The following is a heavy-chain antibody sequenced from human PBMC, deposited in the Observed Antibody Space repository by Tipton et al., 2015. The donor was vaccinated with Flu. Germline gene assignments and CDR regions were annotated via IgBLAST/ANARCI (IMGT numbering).Heavy chain of an antibody. CDR1: GGSISSSSYY. V-gene: IGHV4-39*07. D-gene: IGHD4-23*01. CDR2: IYYSVST. Sequence: TLSLTCTVSGGSISSSSYYWGWIRQPPGKGLEWIGSIYYSVSTYYNPSLKSRVTISVDTSKNQFSLKLSSVTAADTAVYYCARGVVTVDYWGQGTLVTVSS. J-gene: IGHJ4*02. CDR3: ARGVVTVDY.